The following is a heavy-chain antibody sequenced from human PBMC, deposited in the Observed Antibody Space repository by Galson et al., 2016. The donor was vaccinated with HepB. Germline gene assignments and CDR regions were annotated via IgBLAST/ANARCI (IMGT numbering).Heavy chain of an antibody. CDR2: IDVEGSET. CDR1: GFIFSDDW. D-gene: IGHD1-1*01. V-gene: IGHV3-74*01. J-gene: IGHJ4*02. CDR3: AKGGPQGTGTLDS. Sequence: SLRLSCAASGFIFSDDWMHWVRQTAGRGLVYLAHIDVEGSETSYADSVKGRFTISRDNAKNTVFLQLNRLRAGDTAVYFCAKGGPQGTGTLDSWGQGTQVTVSS.